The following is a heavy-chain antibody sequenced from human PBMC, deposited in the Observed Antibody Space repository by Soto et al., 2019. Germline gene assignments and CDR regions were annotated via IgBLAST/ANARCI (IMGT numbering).Heavy chain of an antibody. V-gene: IGHV3-30*18. CDR3: AKETSGYDSGGDHPSPFDY. CDR2: ISYDGSNK. Sequence: QVQLVESGGGVVQPGRSLRLSCAASGFTFSSYGMHWVRQAPGKGLEWVAVISYDGSNKYYADSVKGRFTISRDDSKNTLYRQMNSLRAEDTAVYYCAKETSGYDSGGDHPSPFDYWGQGTLVTVSS. CDR1: GFTFSSYG. J-gene: IGHJ4*02. D-gene: IGHD5-12*01.